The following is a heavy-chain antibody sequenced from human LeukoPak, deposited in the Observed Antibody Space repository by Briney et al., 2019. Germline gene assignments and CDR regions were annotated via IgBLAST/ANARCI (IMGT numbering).Heavy chain of an antibody. J-gene: IGHJ3*02. Sequence: GGSLRLSCAASGCTFSSYGMSWVRQAPGKGLEWVSAISGSGGRTYYADSVKGRFTISRDNAKNSLDLQMNSLRAEDTAVYYCARETLGVTAFDIWGQGTMVSVSS. D-gene: IGHD2-21*02. CDR2: ISGSGGRT. V-gene: IGHV3-23*01. CDR3: ARETLGVTAFDI. CDR1: GCTFSSYG.